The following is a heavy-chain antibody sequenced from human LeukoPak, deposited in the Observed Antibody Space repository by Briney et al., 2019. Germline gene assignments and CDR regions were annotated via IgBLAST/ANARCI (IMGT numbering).Heavy chain of an antibody. CDR2: IYYSGST. J-gene: IGHJ3*02. D-gene: IGHD6-13*01. CDR3: ARRYTSSQDAFDI. CDR1: GGSISSSSYY. V-gene: IGHV4-39*07. Sequence: SETLSLTCTVSGGSISSSSYYWGWIRQPPGKGLEWIGSIYYSGSTYYNPSLKSRVTIFVDTSKNQFSLKLSSVTAADTAVYYCARRYTSSQDAFDIWGQGTMVTVSS.